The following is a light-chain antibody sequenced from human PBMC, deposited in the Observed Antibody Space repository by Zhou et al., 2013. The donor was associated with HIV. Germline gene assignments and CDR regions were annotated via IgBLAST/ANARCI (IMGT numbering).Light chain of an antibody. Sequence: DIQMTQSPSSLSASVGDRVAITCRASQSISSSLNWYQQKPGKAPKLLIYAASSLQRGVPSRFSGSGSGTDFTLTISSLQPEDSATFYCQQSYSIPTFGQGTKVEVK. CDR3: QQSYSIPT. CDR2: AAS. CDR1: QSISSS. V-gene: IGKV1-39*01. J-gene: IGKJ1*01.